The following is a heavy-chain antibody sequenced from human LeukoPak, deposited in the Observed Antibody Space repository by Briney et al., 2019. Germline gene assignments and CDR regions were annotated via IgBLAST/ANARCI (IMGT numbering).Heavy chain of an antibody. V-gene: IGHV1-18*01. Sequence: ASVKVSCKASGYTFPSYGISWLRQAPGQGLEWMGWISANNGNTNYEQKFQGRVTMTTDTSTSTAYMELRSLRSDDTAVYYCARSPASVPTRGDFWGQGTLVTVSS. D-gene: IGHD4-17*01. CDR3: ARSPASVPTRGDF. J-gene: IGHJ4*02. CDR1: GYTFPSYG. CDR2: ISANNGNT.